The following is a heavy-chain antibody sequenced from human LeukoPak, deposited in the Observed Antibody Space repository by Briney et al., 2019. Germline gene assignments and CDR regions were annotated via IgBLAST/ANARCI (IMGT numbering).Heavy chain of an antibody. CDR1: GGSFSGYY. CDR3: ARGRIVGATLLG. CDR2: INHSGST. Sequence: PSETLSLTCAVYGGSFSGYYWSWIRQPPGKGLEWIGEINHSGSTNYNPSLKSRVTISVDTSKNQFSLKLSSVTAADTAVYYCARGRIVGATLLGWGQGTLVTVSS. D-gene: IGHD1-26*01. J-gene: IGHJ4*02. V-gene: IGHV4-34*01.